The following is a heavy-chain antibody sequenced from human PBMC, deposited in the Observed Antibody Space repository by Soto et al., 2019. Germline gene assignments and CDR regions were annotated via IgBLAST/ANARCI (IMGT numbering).Heavy chain of an antibody. Sequence: PSETPSLTCTVSGCSISSSSYYWCWIRQPPGKGLEWIGSIYYSGSTYYNPSLKSRVTISVDTSKNQFSLKLSSVTAADTAVYYCAKGGSGSYSNAFDIWGQGTRVTVS. D-gene: IGHD3-10*01. V-gene: IGHV4-39*05. J-gene: IGHJ3*02. CDR2: IYYSGST. CDR1: GCSISSSSYY. CDR3: AKGGSGSYSNAFDI.